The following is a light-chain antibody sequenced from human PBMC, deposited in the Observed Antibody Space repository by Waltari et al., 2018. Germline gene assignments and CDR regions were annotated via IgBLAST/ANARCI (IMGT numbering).Light chain of an antibody. CDR2: AAS. CDR3: QQSYSTPST. CDR1: PSISSY. Sequence: DIQMTQSPSSLSASVGDRVTITCRASPSISSYLNWYQQKPGKAPKLLIYAASSLQSGVPSRCSGSGSGTDFTLTISSLQPEDFATYYCQQSYSTPSTFGQGTKVEIK. J-gene: IGKJ1*01. V-gene: IGKV1-39*01.